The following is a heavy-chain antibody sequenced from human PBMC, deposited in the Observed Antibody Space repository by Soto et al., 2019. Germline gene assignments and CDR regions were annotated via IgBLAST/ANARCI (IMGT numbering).Heavy chain of an antibody. V-gene: IGHV4-30-4*01. Sequence: QVQLQESGPGLVKPSQTLSLTCTVSGGSISSGDYYWSWIRQPPGKGLEWIGYIYYSGSTYYNPSLKSRVTISVDTSKNQFSLKLSSVTAADTAVYYCARGEGYSNYYPPIWFDPWGQGTLVTVSS. CDR2: IYYSGST. J-gene: IGHJ5*02. CDR1: GGSISSGDYY. CDR3: ARGEGYSNYYPPIWFDP. D-gene: IGHD4-4*01.